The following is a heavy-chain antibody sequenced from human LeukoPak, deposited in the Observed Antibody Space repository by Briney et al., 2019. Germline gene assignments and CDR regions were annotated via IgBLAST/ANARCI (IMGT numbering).Heavy chain of an antibody. CDR3: ARDFEYYYDSSGTPADY. CDR1: GYTFTNYG. V-gene: IGHV1-18*01. Sequence: ASVKVSCKASGYTFTNYGISWVRQAPGQGLEWMGWISTYNGNTNYAQKLQGRVTMTTDTSTSTAYMELRSPRSDDTAVYYCARDFEYYYDSSGTPADYWGQGTLVTVSS. CDR2: ISTYNGNT. J-gene: IGHJ4*02. D-gene: IGHD3-22*01.